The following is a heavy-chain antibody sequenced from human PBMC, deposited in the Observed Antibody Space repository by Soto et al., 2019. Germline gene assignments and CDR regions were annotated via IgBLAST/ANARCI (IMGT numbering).Heavy chain of an antibody. V-gene: IGHV4-30-4*01. CDR2: ISYSGST. J-gene: IGHJ4*02. D-gene: IGHD4-17*01. Sequence: QVQLQESGPGLVKPSQTLSLTCTVSGGSISSGNYYWSWIRQPPGKGLEWIGFISYSGSTYYNAYLKNRVTISVDTSTNQFSLNLISVTAADTAVYYCATMGTTATGLYYSDYWGQGTLATVSS. CDR3: ATMGTTATGLYYSDY. CDR1: GGSISSGNYY.